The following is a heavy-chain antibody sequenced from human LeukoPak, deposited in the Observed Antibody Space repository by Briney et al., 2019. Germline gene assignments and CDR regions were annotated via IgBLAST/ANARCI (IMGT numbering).Heavy chain of an antibody. V-gene: IGHV3-48*01. CDR3: ARVGPYSSGLYYFDY. CDR2: ITGSGNSV. J-gene: IGHJ4*02. Sequence: PGGSLRLSCAASGFTFSDYSMNWVRQAPGKGLEWVSYITGSGNSVYYADSVEGRFTISRDNAKNSLYLQMNSLRAEDTAVYHCARVGPYSSGLYYFDYWGQGTLVTVSS. CDR1: GFTFSDYS. D-gene: IGHD6-19*01.